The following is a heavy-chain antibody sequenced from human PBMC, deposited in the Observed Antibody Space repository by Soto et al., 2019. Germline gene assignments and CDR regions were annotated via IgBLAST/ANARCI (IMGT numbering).Heavy chain of an antibody. CDR3: ALEPTGTAGFDY. CDR2: IDLDIGDT. Sequence: QVQMVQSGAAVKKPGASVKVSCKASGHTFTGHHMHWVRQAPGQGLEWMGLIDLDIGDTKYAQKFQGRVTSTSDTSITTAYMELCGLRSDDTAVYYCALEPTGTAGFDYWGQGTLVTVSS. J-gene: IGHJ4*02. CDR1: GHTFTGHH. V-gene: IGHV1-2*02. D-gene: IGHD2-21*02.